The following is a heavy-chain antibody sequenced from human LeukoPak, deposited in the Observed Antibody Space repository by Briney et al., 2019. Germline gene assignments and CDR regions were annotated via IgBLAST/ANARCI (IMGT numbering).Heavy chain of an antibody. CDR2: IKYDGSDK. CDR3: ARPSFSSGSYFDH. J-gene: IGHJ4*02. CDR1: GFTFSSYW. D-gene: IGHD6-19*01. V-gene: IGHV3-7*01. Sequence: HGGSLRLSCAASGFTFSSYWMSWVRQAPGKGLEWVATIKYDGSDKYYVDSVRGRFTISRDNAKNSLYLQMNSLSGEDTAVYFCARPSFSSGSYFDHWGQGTLVTVSS.